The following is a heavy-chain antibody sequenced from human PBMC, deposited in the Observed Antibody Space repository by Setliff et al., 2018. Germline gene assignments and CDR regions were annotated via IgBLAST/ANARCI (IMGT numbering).Heavy chain of an antibody. V-gene: IGHV4-34*01. D-gene: IGHD6-13*01. CDR1: GGSFSGYY. J-gene: IGHJ4*02. CDR3: ARRGRGSSWFDTLFDY. CDR2: INHSGST. Sequence: KPSETLSLTCAVYGGSFSGYYWSWIRQPPGKGLEWIGEINHSGSTNYNPSLKSRVTISVDTSKNQFSLKLSSVTAADTAVYYCARRGRGSSWFDTLFDYWGQGTLVTVSS.